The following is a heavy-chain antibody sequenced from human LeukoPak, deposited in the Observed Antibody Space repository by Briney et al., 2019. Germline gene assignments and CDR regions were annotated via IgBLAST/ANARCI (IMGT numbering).Heavy chain of an antibody. D-gene: IGHD3-22*01. Sequence: GGSLRLSCTVSGFTVSSNSMSWVRQAPGKGLEWVSFIYSGGSTQYSDSVKGRFTISRDNSKNTLYLQMNSLRAEDTAVYYCARRAGDYSHPYDYWGQGTLVTVPS. CDR1: GFTVSSNS. CDR2: IYSGGST. V-gene: IGHV3-53*01. J-gene: IGHJ4*02. CDR3: ARRAGDYSHPYDY.